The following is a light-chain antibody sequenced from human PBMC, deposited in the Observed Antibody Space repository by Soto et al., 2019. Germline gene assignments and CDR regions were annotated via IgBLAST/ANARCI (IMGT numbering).Light chain of an antibody. J-gene: IGKJ5*01. Sequence: EIVLTQSPGTLSLSPGERATLSCRASQSVSSSCLAWYQQKLGQAPRLLIYDASNRATGIPARFSGSGSGTDFTLTISSLEPEDFAVYYCQQRSNWPPITFGQGTRLEIK. CDR1: QSVSSSC. CDR3: QQRSNWPPIT. CDR2: DAS. V-gene: IGKV3D-20*02.